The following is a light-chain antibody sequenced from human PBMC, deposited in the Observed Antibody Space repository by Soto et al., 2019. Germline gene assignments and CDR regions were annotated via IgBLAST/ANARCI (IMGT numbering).Light chain of an antibody. CDR3: QQRSNWPPIT. CDR2: GAS. CDR1: QSIGDT. J-gene: IGKJ5*01. V-gene: IGKV3-15*01. Sequence: EIVMTQSPATLSVSPGGRATLSCRASQSIGDTLAWYQQKPGQAPRLLIYGASTRATGIPARFSGSGSGTEFTLTIDNLEPEDFAVYYCQQRSNWPPITFGQGTRLEIK.